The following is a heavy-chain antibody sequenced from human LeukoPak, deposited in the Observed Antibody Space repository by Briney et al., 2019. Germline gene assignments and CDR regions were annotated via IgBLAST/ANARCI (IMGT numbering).Heavy chain of an antibody. CDR3: AANTPRVVREDAFDI. J-gene: IGHJ3*02. Sequence: TSVKVSCKASGLTFTSSATQWVRQARGQRLEWIGWIVVGSGNTNYAQKFQERITITRDMSTSTAYMDLSSLRCEDTAVYACAANTPRVVREDAFDIWGQGTMVTVSS. D-gene: IGHD2-21*01. V-gene: IGHV1-58*02. CDR2: IVVGSGNT. CDR1: GLTFTSSA.